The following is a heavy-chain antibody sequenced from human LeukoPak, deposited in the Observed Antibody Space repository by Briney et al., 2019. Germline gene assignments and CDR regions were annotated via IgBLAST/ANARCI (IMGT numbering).Heavy chain of an antibody. CDR1: GFTVSSNY. CDR3: AREAMVRGVVYGMDV. D-gene: IGHD3-10*01. Sequence: PGGSLRLSCAASGFTVSSNYMSWVRQAPGKGLEWLSVIYSGGSTYYADSVKGRFTISRDNSKNTLYLQMNSLRAEDTAVYYCAREAMVRGVVYGMDVWGQGTTVTVSS. V-gene: IGHV3-66*01. CDR2: IYSGGST. J-gene: IGHJ6*02.